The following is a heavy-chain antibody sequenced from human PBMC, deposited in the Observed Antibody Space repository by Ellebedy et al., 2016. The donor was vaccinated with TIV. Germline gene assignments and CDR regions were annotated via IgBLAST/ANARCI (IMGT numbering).Heavy chain of an antibody. V-gene: IGHV4-59*08. CDR3: ARHVFYDYVWGSYRYNWFDP. J-gene: IGHJ5*02. CDR1: GVSISSYY. CDR2: IYANGST. D-gene: IGHD3-16*02. Sequence: MPSETLSLTCTVSGVSISSYYWTWIRQPPGKGLEWIGYIYANGSTNYNPSLKSRVTMSEDTSKNQFSLMVTSLTAADTAVYYCARHVFYDYVWGSYRYNWFDPWGQGTLVTVSS.